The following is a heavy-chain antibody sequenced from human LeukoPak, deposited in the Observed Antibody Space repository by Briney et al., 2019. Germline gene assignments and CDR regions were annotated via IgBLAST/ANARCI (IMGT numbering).Heavy chain of an antibody. CDR2: IRQDGSEK. CDR1: GFTFSSYW. D-gene: IGHD3-10*01. J-gene: IGHJ4*02. CDR3: AREVEEWFGEPSFDY. V-gene: IGHV3-7*01. Sequence: GGSLRLSCAASGFTFSSYWMSWVRQAPGKGLEWVANIRQDGSEKYYVDSVKGRFTISRGNAKNSLYLQMNSLRAEDTAVYYCAREVEEWFGEPSFDYWGQGTLVTVSS.